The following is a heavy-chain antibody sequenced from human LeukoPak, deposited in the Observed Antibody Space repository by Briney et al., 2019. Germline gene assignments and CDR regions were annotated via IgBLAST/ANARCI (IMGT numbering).Heavy chain of an antibody. CDR3: ARDVLRWGPASGWFETDV. J-gene: IGHJ6*02. CDR1: GGSISSSSYY. CDR2: IYYNENT. Sequence: SETLSLTCTVSGGSISSSSYYWGWIRQPPGKGLEWIGYIYYNENTDYNPSLKSRVTMSVDTSKNQFSLKLSSVTAADTAIYYCARDVLRWGPASGWFETDVWGQGTTVTVSS. V-gene: IGHV4-61*01. D-gene: IGHD6-19*01.